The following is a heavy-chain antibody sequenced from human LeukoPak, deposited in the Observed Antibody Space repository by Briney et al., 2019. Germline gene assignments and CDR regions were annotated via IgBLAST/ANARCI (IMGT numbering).Heavy chain of an antibody. V-gene: IGHV4-34*01. CDR2: INHSRSA. CDR1: GGSFSDYY. CDR3: AKDRGIAAAGTYWYFDL. Sequence: SETLSLTCAVYGGSFSDYYWSWFRQPPGKGLEWIAEINHSRSANYNPSLKSRVTISVDTSKSQVSLNLSSVTAADTAVYYCAKDRGIAAAGTYWYFDLWGRGTLVTVSS. D-gene: IGHD6-13*01. J-gene: IGHJ2*01.